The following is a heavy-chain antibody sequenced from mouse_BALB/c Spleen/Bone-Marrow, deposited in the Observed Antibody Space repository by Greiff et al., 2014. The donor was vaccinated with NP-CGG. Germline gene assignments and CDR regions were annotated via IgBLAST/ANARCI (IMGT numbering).Heavy chain of an antibody. Sequence: VQLQQSGAELVKPGASVKLSCTASGFNIKDTYMYWVKQRPEQGLEWIGRIDPANGNTKYDPKFQGKAIITADTSSNIVYLQLSSLTSEDTVVYYCARNYRYEAWFAYWGQGTLVTVSA. J-gene: IGHJ3*01. D-gene: IGHD2-14*01. CDR2: IDPANGNT. V-gene: IGHV14-3*02. CDR3: ARNYRYEAWFAY. CDR1: GFNIKDTY.